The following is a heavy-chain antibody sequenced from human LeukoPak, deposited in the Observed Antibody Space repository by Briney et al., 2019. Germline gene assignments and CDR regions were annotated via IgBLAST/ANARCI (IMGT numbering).Heavy chain of an antibody. J-gene: IGHJ6*02. Sequence: SETLSLTCAVYGGSFSGYYWSWIRRPPGKGLEWIGEINHSGSTNYNPSLKSRVTISVDTSKNQFSLKLSSVTATDTAVYYCARAGRIAAAATYCYYGMDVWGQGTTVTVSS. CDR3: ARAGRIAAAATYCYYGMDV. D-gene: IGHD6-13*01. CDR2: INHSGST. CDR1: GGSFSGYY. V-gene: IGHV4-34*01.